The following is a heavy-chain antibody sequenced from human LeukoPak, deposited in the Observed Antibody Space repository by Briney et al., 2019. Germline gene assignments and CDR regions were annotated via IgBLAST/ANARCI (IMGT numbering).Heavy chain of an antibody. CDR3: ARRIMITFGGVTPPTNWFDP. Sequence: SETLSLTCAVSGYSISSGYYWGWIRQPPGKGLEWIGSIYHSGSTYYNPSLKSRVTISVDPSNTQFSRTLSSVTAADTAVYYCARRIMITFGGVTPPTNWFDPWGQGTLVTVSS. V-gene: IGHV4-38-2*01. D-gene: IGHD3-16*01. CDR2: IYHSGST. J-gene: IGHJ5*02. CDR1: GYSISSGYY.